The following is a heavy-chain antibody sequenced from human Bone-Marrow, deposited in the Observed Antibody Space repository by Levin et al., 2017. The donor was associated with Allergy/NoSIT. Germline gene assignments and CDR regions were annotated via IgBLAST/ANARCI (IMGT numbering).Heavy chain of an antibody. D-gene: IGHD3-10*01. J-gene: IGHJ2*01. CDR1: GGSISSSSYY. CDR2: IYYSGST. V-gene: IGHV4-39*01. CDR3: ARPNLWFGELHNYWYFDR. Sequence: GSLRLSCTVSGGSISSSSYYWGWIRQPPGKGLEWIGSIYYSGSTYYNPSLKSRVTISVDTSKNQFSLKLSSVTAADTAVYYCARPNLWFGELHNYWYFDRWGRGTLVTVSS.